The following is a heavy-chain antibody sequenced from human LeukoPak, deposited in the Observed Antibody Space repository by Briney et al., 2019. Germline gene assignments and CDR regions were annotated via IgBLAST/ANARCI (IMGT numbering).Heavy chain of an antibody. D-gene: IGHD4-11*01. CDR3: ARVGTTGATADN. CDR2: INPRGGST. V-gene: IGHV1-46*01. Sequence: ASVKVSCKASGYIFTTYFMHWLRQAPGQGPEWMGIINPRGGSTDYAQKFQGRVTKTSDTSTSTVYMELKSLTSEDTAVYFCARVGTTGATADNWGQGTLVTVSS. CDR1: GYIFTTYF. J-gene: IGHJ4*02.